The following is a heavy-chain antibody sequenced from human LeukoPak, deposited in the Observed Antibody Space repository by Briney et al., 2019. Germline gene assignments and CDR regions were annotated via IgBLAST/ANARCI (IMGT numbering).Heavy chain of an antibody. Sequence: SVKVSCKASGFTFTTFAVQWVRQARGQRLEWIGWIVVDSGNTHYAQKFQERVDIITDRSTNTVFMELRSLRSDDTAVYYCARVQYYDSSGWFDPWGQGTLVTVSS. V-gene: IGHV1-58*01. CDR1: GFTFTTFA. J-gene: IGHJ5*02. D-gene: IGHD3-22*01. CDR2: IVVDSGNT. CDR3: ARVQYYDSSGWFDP.